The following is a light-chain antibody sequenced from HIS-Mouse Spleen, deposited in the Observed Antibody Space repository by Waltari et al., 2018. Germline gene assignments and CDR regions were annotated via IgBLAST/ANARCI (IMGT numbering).Light chain of an antibody. Sequence: QSVLTQPPSASGTPGQRVTISCSGSSSNIGSNYVYWYQQLPGTAPKLLIYRNNQRPSGVPGRFSRSKSGTSDSLAISGLRSEDEADYYCAAWDDSLSGPVVGGGTKLTVL. J-gene: IGLJ3*02. CDR3: AAWDDSLSGPV. CDR1: SSNIGSNY. V-gene: IGLV1-47*01. CDR2: RNN.